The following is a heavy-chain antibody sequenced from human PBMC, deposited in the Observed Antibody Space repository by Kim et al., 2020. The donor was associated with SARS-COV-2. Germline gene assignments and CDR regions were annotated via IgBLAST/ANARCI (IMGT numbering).Heavy chain of an antibody. CDR2: ISGSGGST. D-gene: IGHD3-9*01. CDR1: GFTFSSYA. CDR3: AKDQLRYFDWLSGS. Sequence: GGSLRLSCAASGFTFSSYAMSWVRQAPGKGLEWVSAISGSGGSTYYADSVKGRFTISRDNSKNTLYLQMNSLRAEDTAVYYCAKDQLRYFDWLSGSWGQGTLVTVSS. J-gene: IGHJ5*02. V-gene: IGHV3-23*01.